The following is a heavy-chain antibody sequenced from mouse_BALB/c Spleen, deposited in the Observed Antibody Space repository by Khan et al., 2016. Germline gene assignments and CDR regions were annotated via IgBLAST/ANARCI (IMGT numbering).Heavy chain of an antibody. Sequence: VQLQQSGSALVKTGSAVKLSFTASGFNSNDTDMHWLKQWPEQGLEWIGSIDPPNGNTKYDPKFQGKSTITADTSSNPAYLQLSSLTSEGTAVYYGGRRARKWGKGNTRTVSS. CDR2: IDPPNGNT. CDR1: GFNSNDTD. J-gene: IGHJ2*01. D-gene: IGHD3-3*01. V-gene: IGHV14-3*02. CDR3: GRRARK.